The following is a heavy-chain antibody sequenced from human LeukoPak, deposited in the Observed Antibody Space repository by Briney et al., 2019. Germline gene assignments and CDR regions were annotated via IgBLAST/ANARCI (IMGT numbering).Heavy chain of an antibody. V-gene: IGHV1-2*02. CDR2: INPNSGDT. J-gene: IGHJ4*02. CDR3: ARDLTSTSYWELDY. CDR1: GYTLIDYY. Sequence: ASVKVSCKASGYTLIDYYIHWVRQAPGQGLEWMGWINPNSGDTNYAQNFQGRVTMTRDTSIGTAYMELSRLTSDDTAVYFCARDLTSTSYWELDYWGQGTLVTVSS. D-gene: IGHD1-26*01.